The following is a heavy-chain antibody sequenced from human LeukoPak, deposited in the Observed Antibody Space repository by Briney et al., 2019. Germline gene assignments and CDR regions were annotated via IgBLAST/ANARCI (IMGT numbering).Heavy chain of an antibody. J-gene: IGHJ3*02. CDR3: AKDQGYSSSWYTFDI. Sequence: PGGSLRLSCAASGFTFSNYGMHWVRQAPGKGLEWVAVMSYDGNNKYYADSVKGRFTISRDNSKNTLYLQMKSLSAEDTAVYYCAKDQGYSSSWYTFDIWGQGTMVTVSS. D-gene: IGHD6-13*01. CDR2: MSYDGNNK. V-gene: IGHV3-30*18. CDR1: GFTFSNYG.